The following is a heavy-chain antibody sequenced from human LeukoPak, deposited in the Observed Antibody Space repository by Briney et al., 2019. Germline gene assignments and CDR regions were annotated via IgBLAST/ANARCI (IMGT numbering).Heavy chain of an antibody. J-gene: IGHJ4*02. CDR1: GYTFTSYG. CDR3: ARAMGYSSSWYPLDY. Sequence: SVKVSCKASGYTFTSYGISWVRQAPGQGLEWMGGIIPIFGTAKYAQKFQGRVTIIADESTSTAYMELSSLRSEDTAVYYCARAMGYSSSWYPLDYWGQGTLVTVSS. V-gene: IGHV1-69*13. CDR2: IIPIFGTA. D-gene: IGHD6-13*01.